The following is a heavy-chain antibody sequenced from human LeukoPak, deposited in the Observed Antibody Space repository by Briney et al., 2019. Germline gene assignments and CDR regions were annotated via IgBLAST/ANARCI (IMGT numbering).Heavy chain of an antibody. D-gene: IGHD2-2*02. CDR3: AREGCSSTSCYRNGFDP. V-gene: IGHV4-59*11. Sequence: SETLSLTCTVSGGSISSHYWSWIRQPPGKGLEWIGYIYYSGSTNYNPSLKSRVTISVDTSKNQFSLKLSSVTAADTAVYYCAREGCSSTSCYRNGFDPWGQGTLVTVSS. J-gene: IGHJ5*02. CDR1: GGSISSHY. CDR2: IYYSGST.